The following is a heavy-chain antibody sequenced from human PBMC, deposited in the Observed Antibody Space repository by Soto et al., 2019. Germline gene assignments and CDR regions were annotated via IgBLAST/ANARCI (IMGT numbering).Heavy chain of an antibody. Sequence: GGSLRLSCAASGFTFSDNLMNWVRQAPGKGLEWVATIKPDGSEQDYVEFVKGGFTISRDNAKNSLYLQMNSLRAEDTAVYYCATVPWTAAASWGQGTLVTVSS. CDR3: ATVPWTAAAS. D-gene: IGHD6-13*01. V-gene: IGHV3-7*01. CDR1: GFTFSDNL. CDR2: IKPDGSEQ. J-gene: IGHJ5*02.